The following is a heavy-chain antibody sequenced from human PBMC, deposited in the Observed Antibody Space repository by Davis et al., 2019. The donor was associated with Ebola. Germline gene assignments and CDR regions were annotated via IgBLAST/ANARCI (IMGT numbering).Heavy chain of an antibody. J-gene: IGHJ5*02. CDR1: GFTFSSYS. V-gene: IGHV3-23*01. D-gene: IGHD1-26*01. Sequence: PGGSLRLSCAASGFTFSSYSMNWVRQAPGKGLEWVSAISGSGGSTYYADSVKGRFTISRDNSKNTLYLQMNNLRAEDTAVYYCAKDNSGSYLDPWGQGTLVTVSS. CDR2: ISGSGGST. CDR3: AKDNSGSYLDP.